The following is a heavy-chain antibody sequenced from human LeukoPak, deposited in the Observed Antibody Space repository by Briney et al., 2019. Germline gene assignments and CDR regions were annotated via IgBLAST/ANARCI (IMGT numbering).Heavy chain of an antibody. J-gene: IGHJ4*02. Sequence: SETLSLTCTVSGGSISSYYWSWIRQPTGKGLEWIGYIYYSGSTNYNPSLKSRVTISVDTSKNQFSLKLNSVTAADTAVYYCARVGAAGDYYFDYWGQGTLVTVSS. V-gene: IGHV4-59*01. CDR3: ARVGAAGDYYFDY. CDR2: IYYSGST. D-gene: IGHD6-13*01. CDR1: GGSISSYY.